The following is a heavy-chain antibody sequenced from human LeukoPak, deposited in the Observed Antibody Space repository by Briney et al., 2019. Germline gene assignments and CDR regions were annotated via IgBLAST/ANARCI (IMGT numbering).Heavy chain of an antibody. Sequence: ASVTVSFKASGYTFSDYYMNWVRQAPGQGLEWMGWINPKTGDTYYAQKFQGRVTMTRDTSISTAYMELTRLTSDDTAVFYCARGRTYFDWKDAFDIWGQGTKVTVSS. V-gene: IGHV1-2*02. J-gene: IGHJ3*02. CDR2: INPKTGDT. CDR1: GYTFSDYY. CDR3: ARGRTYFDWKDAFDI. D-gene: IGHD3-9*01.